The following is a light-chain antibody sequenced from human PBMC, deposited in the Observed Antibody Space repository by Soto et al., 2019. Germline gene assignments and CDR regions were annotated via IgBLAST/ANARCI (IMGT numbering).Light chain of an antibody. CDR2: EGS. J-gene: IGLJ3*02. CDR3: CSYAGSRV. CDR1: SSDVGSYNL. V-gene: IGLV2-23*01. Sequence: QSALTQPASVSGSPGQSITISCTGTSSDVGSYNLVSWYQQHPGKAPKLMIYEGSKRPSGVSNRFSASKSGNTASLTISGLQDEDEADYYCCSYAGSRVFGGGTKLTVL.